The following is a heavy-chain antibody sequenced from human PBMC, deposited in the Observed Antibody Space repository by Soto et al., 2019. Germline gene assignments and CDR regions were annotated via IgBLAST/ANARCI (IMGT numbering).Heavy chain of an antibody. CDR1: GGSFSGYD. D-gene: IGHD4-17*01. V-gene: IGHV4-34*01. CDR3: ARHGVTTASKGVYNFDY. J-gene: IGHJ4*02. Sequence: SETLSLTCAVYGGSFSGYDWTWIRQPPGKGLEWIGEFTYRGSTNYNPSLKSRVTISVDTSKNQFSLKLSSVTAADTAVYYCARHGVTTASKGVYNFDYWGQGTLVTVSS. CDR2: FTYRGST.